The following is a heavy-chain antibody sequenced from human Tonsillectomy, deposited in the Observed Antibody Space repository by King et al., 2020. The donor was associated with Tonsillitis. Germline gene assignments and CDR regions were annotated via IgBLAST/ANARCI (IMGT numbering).Heavy chain of an antibody. CDR3: ARGRLVFPPFDH. V-gene: IGHV3-33*08. D-gene: IGHD6-19*01. CDR2: IWNDGGNK. J-gene: IGHJ4*02. Sequence: VQLVESGGGVVQPGTSLRLSCAASGFTFSSYGMHWVRQAPGKGLEWVAVIWNDGGNKYYGDSVKGRFTISRDNSKNTLYLQMKSLRAEDTAVYFCARGRLVFPPFDHWVLGTLVTVSS. CDR1: GFTFSSYG.